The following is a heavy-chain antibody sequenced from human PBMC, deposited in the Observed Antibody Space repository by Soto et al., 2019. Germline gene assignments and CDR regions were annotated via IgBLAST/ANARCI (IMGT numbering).Heavy chain of an antibody. CDR3: ARTHYSSSSNWFDP. D-gene: IGHD6-6*01. CDR1: GGSISSGDYY. J-gene: IGHJ5*02. V-gene: IGHV4-30-4*01. Sequence: SETLCLTCTVSGGSISSGDYYWSWIRQPPGKGLEWIGYIYYSGSTYYNPSLKSRVTISVDTSKNQFSLKLSSVTAADTAVYYCARTHYSSSSNWFDPWGQGTLVTVSS. CDR2: IYYSGST.